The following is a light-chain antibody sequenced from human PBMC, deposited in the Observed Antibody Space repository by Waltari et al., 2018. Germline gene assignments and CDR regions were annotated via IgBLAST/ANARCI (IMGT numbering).Light chain of an antibody. CDR2: EVS. CDR1: TSDVGSYNL. V-gene: IGLV2-23*02. CDR3: CSYAGSYTSYVV. J-gene: IGLJ2*01. Sequence: QSALTQPASVSGSPGQSITISCTGTTSDVGSYNLVSWYPQHPGKAPKLIIYEVSQRPSGVSNRFSGSKSGNTASLTISGLQAEDEADYHCCSYAGSYTSYVVFGGGTKLTVL.